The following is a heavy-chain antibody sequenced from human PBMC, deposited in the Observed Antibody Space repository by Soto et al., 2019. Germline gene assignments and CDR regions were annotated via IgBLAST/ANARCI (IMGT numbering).Heavy chain of an antibody. Sequence: GGSLRLSCAASGFTFSSYGMHWVRQAPGKGLEWVAVIWYDGSNEYYADSVKGRFTISRDNAKNTLYLRMNSLRAEDTAVYYCARGPTSFGVVITYEFDYWGQGTLVTVSS. V-gene: IGHV3-33*03. CDR2: IWYDGSNE. D-gene: IGHD3-3*01. J-gene: IGHJ4*02. CDR1: GFTFSSYG. CDR3: ARGPTSFGVVITYEFDY.